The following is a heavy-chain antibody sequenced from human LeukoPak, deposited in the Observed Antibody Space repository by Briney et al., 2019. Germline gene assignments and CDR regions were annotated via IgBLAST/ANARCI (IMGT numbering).Heavy chain of an antibody. J-gene: IGHJ6*03. CDR2: IIPIFGTA. Sequence: GASVKVSCKASGGTFSSYAISWVRQAPGQGLEWMGGIIPIFGTANYAQKFQGRVTITADESTSTAYMELSSLRSEDTAVYYCARVHTAIHSSSYYYYYYMDVWGKGTTGTVSS. CDR3: ARVHTAIHSSSYYYYYYMDV. V-gene: IGHV1-69*13. D-gene: IGHD6-6*01. CDR1: GGTFSSYA.